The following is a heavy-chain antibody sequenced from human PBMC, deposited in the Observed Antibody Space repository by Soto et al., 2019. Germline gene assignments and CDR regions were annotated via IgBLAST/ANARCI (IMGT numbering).Heavy chain of an antibody. V-gene: IGHV4-34*01. CDR1: GGSFSGYY. J-gene: IGHJ5*02. Sequence: SETLSLTCAVYGGSFSGYYWSWIRQPPGKGLEWIGEINHSGSTNYNPSLKSRVTISVDTSKNQFSLKLSSVTAADTALYYCARGLELKRNWFDPWGQGTLVTVSS. D-gene: IGHD1-26*01. CDR3: ARGLELKRNWFDP. CDR2: INHSGST.